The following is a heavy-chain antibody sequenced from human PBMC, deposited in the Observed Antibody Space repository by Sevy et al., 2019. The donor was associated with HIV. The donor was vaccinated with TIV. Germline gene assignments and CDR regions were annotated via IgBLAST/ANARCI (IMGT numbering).Heavy chain of an antibody. CDR2: INHSGST. V-gene: IGHV4-34*01. D-gene: IGHD2-2*01. CDR3: ARHCSSSSCSHAFDI. CDR1: GGSFSGYY. Sequence: SETLSLTCAVYGGSFSGYYWSWIRHPPGKGLEWIGEINHSGSTNYNPSLKSRVTISVDTPKNQLSLKLKSVTAADTAVYYCARHCSSSSCSHAFDIWGQGTMVTVSS. J-gene: IGHJ3*02.